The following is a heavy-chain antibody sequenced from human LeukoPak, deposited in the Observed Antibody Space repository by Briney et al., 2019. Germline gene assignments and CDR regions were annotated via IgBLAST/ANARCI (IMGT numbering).Heavy chain of an antibody. V-gene: IGHV3-30*18. D-gene: IGHD3-10*01. CDR2: ISYDGSNK. J-gene: IGHJ6*03. CDR3: AKAPRWDYGSGSRIYYYYMDV. Sequence: GSLRLSCAASGFTFSSYGMHWVRQAPGKGLEWVAVISYDGSNKYYADSVKGRFTISRDNSNNTLYLQMNSLRAEDTAVYYCAKAPRWDYGSGSRIYYYYMDVWGKGTTVTVSS. CDR1: GFTFSSYG.